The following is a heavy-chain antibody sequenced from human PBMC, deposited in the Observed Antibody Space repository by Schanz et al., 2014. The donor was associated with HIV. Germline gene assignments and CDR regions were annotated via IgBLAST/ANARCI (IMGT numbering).Heavy chain of an antibody. D-gene: IGHD2-2*01. V-gene: IGHV3-30*18. CDR2: ISYDGSNE. J-gene: IGHJ4*02. Sequence: MQLVESGGGLVQPGGSLRLSCAASGFIFRTHGMHWVRQAPGKGLEWVAVISYDGSNEYYGDSVKGRFTISRDNSKNTLYLQMNSLRREDTAVYYCAKVGRIYSTTWIDYWGQGTLVTVSS. CDR3: AKVGRIYSTTWIDY. CDR1: GFIFRTHG.